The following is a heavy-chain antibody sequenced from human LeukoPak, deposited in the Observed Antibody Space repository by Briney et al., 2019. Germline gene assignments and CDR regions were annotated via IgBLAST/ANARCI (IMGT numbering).Heavy chain of an antibody. Sequence: ASLKGSCKASGYTFTSSGISCVRQAPGQRLEWMGWISAYNGNTNYRQKLQGRVTMTTDTFTGTAYMDLRSLRSDDTAIYYCARDSPDGSGTYYNDSPDYWGQGTLVTVSS. CDR2: ISAYNGNT. V-gene: IGHV1-18*01. D-gene: IGHD3-10*01. CDR3: ARDSPDGSGTYYNDSPDY. J-gene: IGHJ4*02. CDR1: GYTFTSSG.